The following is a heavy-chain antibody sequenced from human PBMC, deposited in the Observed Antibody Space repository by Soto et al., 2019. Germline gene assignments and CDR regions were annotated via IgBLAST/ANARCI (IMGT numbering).Heavy chain of an antibody. J-gene: IGHJ3*02. CDR1: GFTFSNAW. V-gene: IGHV3-15*01. D-gene: IGHD2-2*01. CDR2: IKSKTDGGTT. CDR3: ARGNVTIVVVPAGSVGPRNAFDI. Sequence: GSLRLSCAASGFTFSNAWMSWVRQAPGKGLEWVGRIKSKTDGGTTDYAAPVKGRFTISRDDSKNTLYLQMNSLRSDDTAVYYCARGNVTIVVVPAGSVGPRNAFDIWGQGTMVTVSS.